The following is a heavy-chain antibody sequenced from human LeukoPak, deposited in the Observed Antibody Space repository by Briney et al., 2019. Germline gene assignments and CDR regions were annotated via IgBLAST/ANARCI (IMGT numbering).Heavy chain of an antibody. J-gene: IGHJ4*02. CDR2: VKQGGSEK. CDR1: GFTFSRYW. D-gene: IGHD2-15*01. V-gene: IGHV3-7*05. CDR3: VRDYCSGVTCYEGY. Sequence: GGSLRLLCSASGFTFSRYWMSWVRQAPGKGLEWVANVKQGGSEKYYADSVKGRFTISRDNDKNSVYLQMNSLRAEDTAVYYCVRDYCSGVTCYEGYWGQGTLVTVSS.